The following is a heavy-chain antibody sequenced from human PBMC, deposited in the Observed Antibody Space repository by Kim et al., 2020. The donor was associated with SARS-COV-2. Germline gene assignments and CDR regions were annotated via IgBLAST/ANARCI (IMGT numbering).Heavy chain of an antibody. V-gene: IGHV4-34*01. D-gene: IGHD3-9*01. Sequence: SETLSLTCAVYGGSFSGYYWSWIRQPPGKGLEWIGEINHSGSTNYNPSLKSRVTISVDTSKNQFSLKLSSVTAADTAVYYCARDLARPPDILTVRTYFD. CDR1: GGSFSGYY. CDR3: ARDLARPPDILTVRTYFD. CDR2: INHSGST. J-gene: IGHJ4*01.